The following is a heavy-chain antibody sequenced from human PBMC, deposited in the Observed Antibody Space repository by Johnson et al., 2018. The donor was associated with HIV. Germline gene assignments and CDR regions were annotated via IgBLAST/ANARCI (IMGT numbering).Heavy chain of an antibody. CDR3: AKVLIVATGERAFDI. D-gene: IGHD5-12*01. CDR2: IYSGGST. Sequence: AAGGVTFSRYVMSWVRQAPGKGLEWVSVIYSGGSTYYADSVKGRFSISRDNSKNTLYLQMNSLRADDTAVYYCAKVLIVATGERAFDIWGQGKMVTVSS. J-gene: IGHJ3*02. V-gene: IGHV3-66*02. CDR1: GVTFSRYV.